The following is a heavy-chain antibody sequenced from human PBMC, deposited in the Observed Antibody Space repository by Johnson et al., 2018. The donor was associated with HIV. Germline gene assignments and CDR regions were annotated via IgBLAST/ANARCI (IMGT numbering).Heavy chain of an antibody. CDR2: ISYDGTEK. CDR3: ARGQSAARLSESLHF. Sequence: QVQLVESGGGVVQPGRSLRLSCAASGFSLGSFGMHWVRQAPGKGLEWVAVISYDGTEKYYAESVKARFTISRDNSKNTLYLVINRVRPEDTAVYYCARGQSAARLSESLHFWGQGTKVTISS. J-gene: IGHJ3*01. V-gene: IGHV3-30*03. D-gene: IGHD3-16*01. CDR1: GFSLGSFG.